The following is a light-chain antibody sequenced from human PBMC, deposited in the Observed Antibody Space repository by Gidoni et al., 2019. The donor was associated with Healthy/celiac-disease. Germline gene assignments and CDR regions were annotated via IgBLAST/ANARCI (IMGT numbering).Light chain of an antibody. CDR2: GAS. CDR1: PSVSSN. J-gene: IGKJ1*01. CDR3: QQYKNWPPWT. Sequence: VITPSPATLSVSPGARATLAFSASPSVSSNFAWYQQKPGQPPTRILYGASTRATGIPARFSGSGSGTEFTLTISSLQSEDFAVYYCQQYKNWPPWTFXXXTKVEIK. V-gene: IGKV3-15*01.